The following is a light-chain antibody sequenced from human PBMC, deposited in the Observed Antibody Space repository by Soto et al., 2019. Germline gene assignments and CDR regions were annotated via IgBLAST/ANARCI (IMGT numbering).Light chain of an antibody. CDR1: SSDVGSYNL. CDR3: CSYAGSSWV. J-gene: IGLJ3*02. CDR2: EVS. Sequence: QSALTQPASVSGSPGQSITISCTGTSSDVGSYNLVSWYQQHPGKAPKLMIYEVSERPSGVSDRFSGSKSGNTASLTISGLQAEDEADYYCCSYAGSSWVFGGGTMVTVL. V-gene: IGLV2-23*02.